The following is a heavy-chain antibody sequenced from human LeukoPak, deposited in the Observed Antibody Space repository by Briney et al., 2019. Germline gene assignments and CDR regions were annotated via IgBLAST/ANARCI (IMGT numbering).Heavy chain of an antibody. CDR3: ARDPGCSGGSCYHLLSDAFDI. CDR1: GFTFSSYA. J-gene: IGHJ3*02. CDR2: IWYDGSNK. D-gene: IGHD2-15*01. Sequence: GGSLRLSCAASGFTFSSYAMHWVRQAPGKGLEWVAVIWYDGSNKYYADSVKGRFTISRDNSKNTLYLQMNSLRAEDTAVYYCARDPGCSGGSCYHLLSDAFDIWGQGTMVTVSS. V-gene: IGHV3-33*08.